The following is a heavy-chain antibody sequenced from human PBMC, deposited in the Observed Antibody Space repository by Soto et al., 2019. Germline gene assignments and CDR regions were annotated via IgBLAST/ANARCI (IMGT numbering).Heavy chain of an antibody. J-gene: IGHJ6*02. CDR3: ARDRSGSYYEDYYYYGMDV. V-gene: IGHV1-18*01. D-gene: IGHD1-26*01. Sequence: GASVKVSCKASGYTFTSYGISWVRQAPGQGLEWMGWISAYNGNTNYAQKLQGRVTMTTDTSTSTAYMELRGLRSDDTAVYYCARDRSGSYYEDYYYYGMDVWGQGTTVTVSS. CDR2: ISAYNGNT. CDR1: GYTFTSYG.